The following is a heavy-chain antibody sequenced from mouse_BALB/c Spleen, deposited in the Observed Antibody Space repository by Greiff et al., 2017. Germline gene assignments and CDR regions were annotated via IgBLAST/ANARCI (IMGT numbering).Heavy chain of an antibody. J-gene: IGHJ4*01. CDR2: IDPENGDT. Sequence: VQLQQSGAELVRSGASVQLSCTASGFNIKDYYMHLVKQRPEQGLEWIGWIDPENGDTEYAPKFQGKATMTADTSSNTAYLQLSSLTSEDTAVYYCSTGYDMEDWGQGSTGTVDS. V-gene: IGHV14-4*02. CDR3: STGYDMED. D-gene: IGHD1-1*01. CDR1: GFNIKDYY.